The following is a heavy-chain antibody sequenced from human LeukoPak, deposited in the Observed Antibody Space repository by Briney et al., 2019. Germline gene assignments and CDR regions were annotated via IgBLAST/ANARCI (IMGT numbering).Heavy chain of an antibody. CDR3: ARGPPLYSSSYGYFQH. CDR2: IIPIFGTA. D-gene: IGHD6-6*01. Sequence: GASVKVSCKASGGTFSSYAISWVRQAPGQGLEWMGGIIPIFGTANYAQKFQGRVTITADKSTSTAYMELSSLRSEDTAVYYCARGPPLYSSSYGYFQHWGQGTLVTVSS. J-gene: IGHJ1*01. CDR1: GGTFSSYA. V-gene: IGHV1-69*06.